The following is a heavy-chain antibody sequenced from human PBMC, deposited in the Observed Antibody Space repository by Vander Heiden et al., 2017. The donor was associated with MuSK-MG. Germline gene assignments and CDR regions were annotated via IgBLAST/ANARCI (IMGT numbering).Heavy chain of an antibody. D-gene: IGHD1-26*01. V-gene: IGHV3-49*03. CDR1: GFTFGDYA. CDR3: TRRSYTRWFDP. CDR2: IRSKAYGGTT. Sequence: EVQLVESGGGLVQPGRSLRLSCTASGFTFGDYAMCWFRQAPGKGREWVGFIRSKAYGGTTEYAASVKGRFTISRDDSKSIAYLQMNSLKTEDTAVYYCTRRSYTRWFDPWGQGTLVTVSS. J-gene: IGHJ5*02.